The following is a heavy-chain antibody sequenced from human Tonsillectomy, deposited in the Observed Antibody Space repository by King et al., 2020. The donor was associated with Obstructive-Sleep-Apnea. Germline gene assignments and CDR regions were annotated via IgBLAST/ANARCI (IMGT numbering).Heavy chain of an antibody. CDR3: ARVTYMDA. V-gene: IGHV3-21*01. D-gene: IGHD2-21*02. CDR1: GFTFRSYS. CDR2: ISSSSDII. Sequence: VQLVESGGGLVKPGGSLRLSCAASGFTFRSYSMNWVRQPPGKGLEWVSSISSSSDIINYAASVRGRFPLCRDNAKNSLYLQIHSLRAEDTAVYYCARVTYMDAWGQGTTVTVSS. J-gene: IGHJ6*02.